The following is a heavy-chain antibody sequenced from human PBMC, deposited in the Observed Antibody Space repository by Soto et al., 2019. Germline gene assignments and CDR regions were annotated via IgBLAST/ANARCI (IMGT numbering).Heavy chain of an antibody. CDR2: INWNSGTM. Sequence: PGGSLRLSCAASGFTFDDYGMHWVRQAPGKGLEWVSGINWNSGTMVYRDSVKGRFTISRDNARNSLYLQMNNLRAEDTAMYFCARPYSSGWLDLWGQGTLVTVSS. J-gene: IGHJ5*02. CDR3: ARPYSSGWLDL. CDR1: GFTFDDYG. D-gene: IGHD6-19*01. V-gene: IGHV3-9*01.